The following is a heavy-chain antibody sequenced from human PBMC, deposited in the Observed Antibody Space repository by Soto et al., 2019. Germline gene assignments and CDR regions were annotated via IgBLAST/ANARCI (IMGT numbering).Heavy chain of an antibody. CDR1: GFIVNNIF. V-gene: IGHV3-66*01. Sequence: EVQLMESGGGLVQPGGSLRLSCAASGFIVNNIFMTWVRQAPGKGLEWLSTISSDDNTYYADAVKGRCTISRDSSKNPLYLQMNSLRAEDTAVYHCARDILGGSYDFSHRGQGTLVTVSS. CDR2: ISSDDNT. CDR3: ARDILGGSYDFSH. D-gene: IGHD3-3*01. J-gene: IGHJ1*01.